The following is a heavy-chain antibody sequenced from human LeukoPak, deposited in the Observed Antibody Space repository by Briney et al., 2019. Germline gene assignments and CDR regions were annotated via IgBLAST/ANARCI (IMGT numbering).Heavy chain of an antibody. J-gene: IGHJ4*02. CDR2: INHSGST. V-gene: IGHV4-34*01. Sequence: SETLSLTCAVYGGSFSGYYWSWIRQPPGKGLEWIGEINHSGSTNYNPSLKSRVTISVDTSKNQFSLKLSSVTAADTAVYHCARRGSGWVLSVDYWGQGTLVTVSS. CDR1: GGSFSGYY. D-gene: IGHD6-19*01. CDR3: ARRGSGWVLSVDY.